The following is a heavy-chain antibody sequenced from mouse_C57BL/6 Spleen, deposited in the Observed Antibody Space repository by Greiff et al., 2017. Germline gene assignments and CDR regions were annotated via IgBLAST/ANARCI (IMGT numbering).Heavy chain of an antibody. D-gene: IGHD1-1*01. V-gene: IGHV1-54*01. CDR3: AREPSSYDYAMDY. CDR1: GYAFTNYL. CDR2: INPGSGGT. J-gene: IGHJ4*01. Sequence: QVQLKQSGAELVRPGTSVKVSCKASGYAFTNYLIEWVKQRPGQGLEWIGVINPGSGGTNYNEKFKGKATLTADKSSSTAYMQLSSLTSEDSAVYFCAREPSSYDYAMDYWGQGTSVTVSS.